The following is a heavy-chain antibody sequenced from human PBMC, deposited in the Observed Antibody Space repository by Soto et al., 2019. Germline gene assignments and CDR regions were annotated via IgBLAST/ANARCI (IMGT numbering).Heavy chain of an antibody. CDR2: INAGNGNT. CDR3: ARDIGYSSSWPPAHWFDP. Sequence: QVQLVQSGAEVKKPGASVKVSCKASGYTFTSYAMHWVRQAPGQRLEWMGWINAGNGNTKYSQKFQGRVTITRDTSASTAYMELSSLRSEDTAVYYCARDIGYSSSWPPAHWFDPWGQGTLVTVSS. J-gene: IGHJ5*02. V-gene: IGHV1-3*01. CDR1: GYTFTSYA. D-gene: IGHD6-13*01.